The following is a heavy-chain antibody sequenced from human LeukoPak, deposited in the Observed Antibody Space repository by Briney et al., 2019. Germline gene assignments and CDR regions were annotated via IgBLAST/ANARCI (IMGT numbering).Heavy chain of an antibody. CDR3: AREGVGYYDFWSGYVDDAFDI. CDR2: ISSSSSTI. J-gene: IGHJ3*02. Sequence: GGSLRLSCAASGFTFSSYEMNWVRQAPGKGLEWGSYISSSSSTIYYADSVKGRFTISRDKAKNSLYLQMSSLRAEDTAVYYCAREGVGYYDFWSGYVDDAFDIWGQGTMVTVSS. CDR1: GFTFSSYE. D-gene: IGHD3-3*01. V-gene: IGHV3-48*03.